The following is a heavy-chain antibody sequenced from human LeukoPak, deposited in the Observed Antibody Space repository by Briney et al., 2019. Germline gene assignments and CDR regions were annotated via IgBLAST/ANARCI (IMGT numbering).Heavy chain of an antibody. V-gene: IGHV3-30*19. CDR1: GFTFSSYG. J-gene: IGHJ4*02. CDR2: IWNDGSNK. Sequence: GGSLRLSCAASGFTFSSYGMHWVRQAPGKGLEWVAVIWNDGSNKYYADSVKGRFTISRDNSKNTLYLQMNSLRAEDTAVYYCARARLNLELDYWGQGTLVTVSS. D-gene: IGHD1-1*01. CDR3: ARARLNLELDY.